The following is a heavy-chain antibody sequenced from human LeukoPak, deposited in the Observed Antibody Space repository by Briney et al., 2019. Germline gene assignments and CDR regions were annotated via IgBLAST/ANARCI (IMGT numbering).Heavy chain of an antibody. CDR1: GGSFSGYY. J-gene: IGHJ6*02. CDR3: ARSSYYYYGMDV. Sequence: PSETLSLTCAVYGGSFSGYYWSWIRQPPGKGLEWIGEINHSGSTNHNPSLKSRVTISVDTSKNQFSLKLSSVTAADTAVYYCARSSYYYYGMDVWGQGTTVTVSS. CDR2: INHSGST. V-gene: IGHV4-34*01.